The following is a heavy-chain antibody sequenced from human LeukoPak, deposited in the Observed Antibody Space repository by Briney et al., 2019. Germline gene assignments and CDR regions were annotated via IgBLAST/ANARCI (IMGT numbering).Heavy chain of an antibody. Sequence: KPGESLQISCKGSGYSFTSYWIGWVRQMPGKGLEWMGIIYPGDSDTRYSPSFQGQVTISADKSISTAYLQWSSLKASDTAMYYCARPVRPGIAAAGNFFDYWGQGTLVTVSS. J-gene: IGHJ4*02. V-gene: IGHV5-51*01. CDR2: IYPGDSDT. CDR1: GYSFTSYW. CDR3: ARPVRPGIAAAGNFFDY. D-gene: IGHD6-13*01.